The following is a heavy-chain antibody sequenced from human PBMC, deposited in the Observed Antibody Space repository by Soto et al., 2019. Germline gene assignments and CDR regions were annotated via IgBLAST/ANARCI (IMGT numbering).Heavy chain of an antibody. CDR3: ARDDCSGGSCYSFYYYYGMDV. V-gene: IGHV3-21*01. CDR2: ISSSSSYI. D-gene: IGHD2-15*01. Sequence: GGSVRLSCAASGFTFSSYSMNWVRQAPGKGLEWVSSISSSSSYIYYADSVKGRFTISRDNAKNSLYLQMNSLRAEDTAVYYCARDDCSGGSCYSFYYYYGMDVWGQGTTVTVS. J-gene: IGHJ6*02. CDR1: GFTFSSYS.